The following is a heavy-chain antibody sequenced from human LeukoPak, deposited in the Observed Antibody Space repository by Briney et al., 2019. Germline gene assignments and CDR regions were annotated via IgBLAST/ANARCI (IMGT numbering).Heavy chain of an antibody. CDR1: GGSISSSNW. Sequence: SGTLSLTCAVSGGSISSSNWWSWVRQPPGKGLEWIGEINHSGSTNYNPSLKSRVTISVDTSKNQFSLKLSSVTAADTAVYYCARGKGRNWFDPWGQGTLVTVSS. CDR3: ARGKGRNWFDP. J-gene: IGHJ5*02. CDR2: INHSGST. V-gene: IGHV4-4*02. D-gene: IGHD1-1*01.